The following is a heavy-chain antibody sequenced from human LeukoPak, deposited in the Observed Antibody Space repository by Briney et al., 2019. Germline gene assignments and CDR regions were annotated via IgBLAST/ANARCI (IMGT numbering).Heavy chain of an antibody. CDR2: INWDGGNS. V-gene: IGHV3-20*04. J-gene: IGHJ4*02. CDR3: TKDVSSNWYSFDY. D-gene: IGHD6-13*01. CDR1: RLSLDDYG. Sequence: GGSLRLSCGVSRLSLDDYGMSWVRQAPGKGLQWVSGINWDGGNSGYADSVKGRFTISRDHAKNSLYLQMNNLRDEDTAIYYCTKDVSSNWYSFDYWGPGIMVTVSS.